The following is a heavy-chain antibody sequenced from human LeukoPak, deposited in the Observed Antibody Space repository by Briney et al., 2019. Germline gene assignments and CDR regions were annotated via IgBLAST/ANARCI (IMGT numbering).Heavy chain of an antibody. J-gene: IGHJ5*02. CDR2: INPNSGGT. V-gene: IGHV1-2*04. CDR1: GYTFTGYY. CDR3: ARSQLVVPAAINWFDP. D-gene: IGHD2-2*01. Sequence: GASVKVSCEASGYTFTGYYMHWVRQAPGQGLEWMGWINPNSGGTNYAQKFQGWVTMTRDTSISTAYMELRSLRSDDTAVYYCARSQLVVPAAINWFDPWGQGTLVTVSS.